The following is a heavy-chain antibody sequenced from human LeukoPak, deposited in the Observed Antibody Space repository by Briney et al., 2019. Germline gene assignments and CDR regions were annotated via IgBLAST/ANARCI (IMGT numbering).Heavy chain of an antibody. CDR3: ARIRTRGYYYYGMDV. Sequence: GTSVKVSCKASGGTFSSYAISWVRQAPGQGLEWMGRIIPIFGIANYAQKFQGRVTITAGKSTSTAYMELSSLRSEDTAVYYCARIRTRGYYYYGMDVWGQGTTVTVSS. CDR2: IIPIFGIA. V-gene: IGHV1-69*04. CDR1: GGTFSSYA. J-gene: IGHJ6*02.